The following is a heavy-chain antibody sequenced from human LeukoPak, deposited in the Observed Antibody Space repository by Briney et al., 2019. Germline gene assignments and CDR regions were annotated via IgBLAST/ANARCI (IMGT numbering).Heavy chain of an antibody. CDR1: GFTFMHYA. CDR2: ISGSGGST. CDR3: ATLASGYSSPFDY. Sequence: GGSLRLSCAASGFTFMHYAMSWVRQAPGKGLEWVSTISGSGGSTYYADSVKGRFTISRDNSKNTLYLQMNSLRAEDTAVYYCATLASGYSSPFDYWGQGTLVTVSS. J-gene: IGHJ4*02. D-gene: IGHD6-13*01. V-gene: IGHV3-23*01.